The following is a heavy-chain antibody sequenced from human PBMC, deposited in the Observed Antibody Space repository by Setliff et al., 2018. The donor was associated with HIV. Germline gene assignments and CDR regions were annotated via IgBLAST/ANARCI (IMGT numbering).Heavy chain of an antibody. Sequence: SETLSLTCTVSGGSISSGDYYWGWIRQPPGNGLAWIGSIYHTGSTYYNPSLKSRVTISVDTSKNRFPLRLTSVTAADTAVYYSARTKADGYNGVFDSWGQGTLVTVSS. CDR3: ARTKADGYNGVFDS. CDR2: IYHTGST. V-gene: IGHV4-39*06. CDR1: GGSISSGDYY. J-gene: IGHJ4*02. D-gene: IGHD5-12*01.